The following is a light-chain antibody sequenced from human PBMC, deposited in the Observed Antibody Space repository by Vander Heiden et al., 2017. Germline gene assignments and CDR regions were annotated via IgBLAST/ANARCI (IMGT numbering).Light chain of an antibody. CDR1: SSDVGPYHS. CDR2: EVS. J-gene: IGLJ2*01. CDR3: SSYTISNTVL. Sequence: QSALTQPAPVSGSPGQSINLSCTGTSSDVGPYHSVSWYQHHPREAPKLMIYEVSNRPSGVSNRFSASKSGSTASLTISGLQAEDEADYYCSSYTISNTVLFGGGTRLTVL. V-gene: IGLV2-14*01.